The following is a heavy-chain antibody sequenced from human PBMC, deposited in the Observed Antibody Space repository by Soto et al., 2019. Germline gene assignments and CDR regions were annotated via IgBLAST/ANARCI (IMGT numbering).Heavy chain of an antibody. V-gene: IGHV3-33*01. D-gene: IGHD4-17*01. CDR1: GFTFSSYG. J-gene: IGHJ4*02. CDR3: AGDRKLTVTTLDY. Sequence: GGSLRLSCAASGFTFSSYGMHWVRQAPGKGLEWVAVIWYDGSNKYYADSVKGRFTISRDNSKDTLYLQMNSLRAEDTAVYYCAGDRKLTVTTLDYWGQGTLVTVSS. CDR2: IWYDGSNK.